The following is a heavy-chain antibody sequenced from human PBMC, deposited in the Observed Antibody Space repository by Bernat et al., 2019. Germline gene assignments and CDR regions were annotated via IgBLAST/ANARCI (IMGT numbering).Heavy chain of an antibody. Sequence: VQLVESGGGLVKPGGSLRLSCAASGFTFSSYSMNWVRQAPGKGLEWVAVISYDGSNKYYADSVKGRFTISRDNSKNTLYLQMNSLRAEDTAVYYCAREVGIREVWGQGTLVTISS. CDR3: AREVGIREV. V-gene: IGHV3-30*03. CDR2: ISYDGSNK. CDR1: GFTFSSYS. D-gene: IGHD2-15*01. J-gene: IGHJ4*02.